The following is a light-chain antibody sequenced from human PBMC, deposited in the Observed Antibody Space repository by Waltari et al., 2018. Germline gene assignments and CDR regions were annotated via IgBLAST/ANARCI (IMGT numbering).Light chain of an antibody. CDR1: SSNIGRNT. V-gene: IGLV1-44*01. CDR3: AAWDDSLNGWV. Sequence: QSVLTQPPSASGTPGQRVTISCSGSSSNIGRNTVNWYQQLPGTAPKLLIYSNNQRASGVPARFSGSKSGTSASLAISGLQSEDEADYYCAAWDDSLNGWVFGGGTKLTVL. CDR2: SNN. J-gene: IGLJ3*02.